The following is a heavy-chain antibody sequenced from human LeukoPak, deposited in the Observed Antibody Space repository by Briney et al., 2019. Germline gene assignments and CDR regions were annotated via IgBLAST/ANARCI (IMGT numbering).Heavy chain of an antibody. D-gene: IGHD5-12*01. Sequence: TSETLSLTCAVSGGSISSSNWWSWVRQPPGKGLEWIGSIYYSGSTYYNPSLKSRVTISVDTSKNQFSLKLSSVTAADTAVYYCARSGYDYYYYYYYGMDVWGQGTTVTVSS. CDR3: ARSGYDYYYYYYYGMDV. CDR1: GGSISSSNW. J-gene: IGHJ6*02. CDR2: IYYSGST. V-gene: IGHV4-4*02.